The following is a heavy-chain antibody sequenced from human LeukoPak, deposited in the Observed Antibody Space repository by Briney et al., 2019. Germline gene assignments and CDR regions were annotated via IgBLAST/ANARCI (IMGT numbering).Heavy chain of an antibody. Sequence: SETLSLTCTVSGGSISSYYWSWIRQPAGKGLEWIGRIYTSGSTYYNPSLKSRVTISVDTSKNQFSLKLSSVTAADTAIYYCARRGTGLDWVDPWGQGSLVTVSS. CDR1: GGSISSYY. V-gene: IGHV4-4*07. CDR3: ARRGTGLDWVDP. CDR2: IYTSGST. J-gene: IGHJ5*02. D-gene: IGHD1-14*01.